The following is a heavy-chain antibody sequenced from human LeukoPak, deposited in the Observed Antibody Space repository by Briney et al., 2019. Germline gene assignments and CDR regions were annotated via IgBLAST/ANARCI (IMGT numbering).Heavy chain of an antibody. CDR3: AKDRDIVVVPAADWFDP. D-gene: IGHD2-2*01. J-gene: IGHJ5*02. Sequence: PGGSLRLSCAASGFTFSSYAMSWVRQAPGKGLEWVSTISGSGGSTYYADSVKGRFTISRDNSKNTLYLQMNIVRAEDTAVYYCAKDRDIVVVPAADWFDPWGQGTLVTVSS. CDR1: GFTFSSYA. CDR2: ISGSGGST. V-gene: IGHV3-23*01.